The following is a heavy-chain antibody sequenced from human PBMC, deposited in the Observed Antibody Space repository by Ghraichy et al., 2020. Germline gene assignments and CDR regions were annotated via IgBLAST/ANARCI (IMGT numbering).Heavy chain of an antibody. CDR2: IWYDGSKK. D-gene: IGHD3-3*01. CDR1: GFTFSRYG. Sequence: LSLTCAASGFTFSRYGMHWVRQAPGKGLEWVAVIWYDGSKKYYADSVKGRFTISRDNSKNTLYLQLNSLSAEDTAVYYCAKDGNPVLDYYFYGMDVWGQGTTVTVSS. V-gene: IGHV3-33*06. CDR3: AKDGNPVLDYYFYGMDV. J-gene: IGHJ6*02.